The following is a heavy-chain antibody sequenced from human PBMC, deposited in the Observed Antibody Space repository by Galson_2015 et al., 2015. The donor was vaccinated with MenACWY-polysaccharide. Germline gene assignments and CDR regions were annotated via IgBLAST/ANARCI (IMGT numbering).Heavy chain of an antibody. V-gene: IGHV4-39*01. CDR3: ARLVRDTSAAGIDY. Sequence: SETLSLTCTVSGGSISSSSYYWGWIRQPPGKGLEWIGSIYYSGSTYYNPSLKSRVTISVDTSKNQFSLKLSSVTAADTAVYYCARLVRDTSAAGIDYWGQGTLVTVSS. CDR2: IYYSGST. J-gene: IGHJ4*02. D-gene: IGHD6-13*01. CDR1: GGSISSSSYY.